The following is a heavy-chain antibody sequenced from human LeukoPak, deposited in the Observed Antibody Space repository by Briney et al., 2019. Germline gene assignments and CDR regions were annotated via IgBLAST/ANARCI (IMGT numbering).Heavy chain of an antibody. CDR1: GGSISSYQ. J-gene: IGHJ5*02. D-gene: IGHD3-22*01. V-gene: IGHV4-4*07. CDR2: IYTSGST. Sequence: SETLSLTCTVSGGSISSYQWNWIRQPAGKGLEWIGRIYTSGSTNYNPSLKSRVTISVDTSKNQFSLKLSSVTAADTAVYYCARGLKADTMIVVANWFDPWGQGTLVTVSS. CDR3: ARGLKADTMIVVANWFDP.